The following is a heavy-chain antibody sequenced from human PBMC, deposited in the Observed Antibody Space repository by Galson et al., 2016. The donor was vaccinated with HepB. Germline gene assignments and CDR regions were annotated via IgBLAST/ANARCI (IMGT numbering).Heavy chain of an antibody. CDR3: ARDYFGSGRFDY. CDR2: ITGNGGKT. J-gene: IGHJ4*02. V-gene: IGHV3-23*01. D-gene: IGHD3-10*01. CDR1: GFSFRSFA. Sequence: SLRLSCAASGFSFRSFAMSWVRQAPGRGLEWVSGITGNGGKTYYADSVNGRFSIFRDNSNNTLYLHMSSLRGEDSALYYCARDYFGSGRFDYWGQGTLVTVSS.